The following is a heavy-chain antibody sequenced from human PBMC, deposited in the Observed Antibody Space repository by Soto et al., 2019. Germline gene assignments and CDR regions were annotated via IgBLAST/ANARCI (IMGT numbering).Heavy chain of an antibody. CDR2: ISSSGSTI. V-gene: IGHV3-11*01. D-gene: IGHD3-3*01. CDR1: GVTCSDYY. J-gene: IGHJ4*02. CDR3: ARSHSFLEWLSGVDY. Sequence: PGGSLRLSCAASGVTCSDYYMSWIRQAPGKGLEWVSYISSSGSTIYYADSVKGRFTISRDNAKNSLYLQMNSLRAEDTAVYYCARSHSFLEWLSGVDYWGQGTLVTVSS.